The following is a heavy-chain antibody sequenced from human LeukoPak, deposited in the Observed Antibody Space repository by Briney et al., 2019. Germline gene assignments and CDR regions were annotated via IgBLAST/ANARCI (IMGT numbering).Heavy chain of an antibody. CDR3: ARTKADHDAFDI. Sequence: GASVKVSCKASGYTFTGYYMHWVRQATGQGLEWMGWMNPNSGNTGYAQKFQGRVTMTRNTSINTAYMELTSLRSEDTAVYYCARTKADHDAFDIWGQGTMVTVSS. CDR2: MNPNSGNT. D-gene: IGHD2-8*01. J-gene: IGHJ3*02. V-gene: IGHV1-8*02. CDR1: GYTFTGYY.